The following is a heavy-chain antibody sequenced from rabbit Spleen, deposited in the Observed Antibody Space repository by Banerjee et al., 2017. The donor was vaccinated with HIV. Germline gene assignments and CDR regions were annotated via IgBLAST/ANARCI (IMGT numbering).Heavy chain of an antibody. CDR1: GIDFTNYY. J-gene: IGHJ4*01. D-gene: IGHD3-1*01. CDR2: IYAAKGST. Sequence: QQQLVESGGGLVQPGGSLTLSCKASGIDFTNYYISWVRQAPGKGLEWIGIIYAAKGSTDYASWVNGRFTISSDNAQSTVDLKMTSLTAADTATYFCVRDTWAFNLWGQGTLSPS. V-gene: IGHV1S43*01. CDR3: VRDTWAFNL.